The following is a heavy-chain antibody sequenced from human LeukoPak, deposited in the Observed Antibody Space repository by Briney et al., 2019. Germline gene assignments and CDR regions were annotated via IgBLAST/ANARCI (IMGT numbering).Heavy chain of an antibody. CDR3: ARGNPRRLGFGVVIY. CDR2: MNPNSGNT. D-gene: IGHD3-3*01. CDR1: GYTFTSYD. Sequence: GASVKVSCKASGYTFTSYDINWVRQATGQGLGWMGWMNPNSGNTGYAQKFQGRVTMTRNTSISTAYMELSSLRSEDTAVYYCARGNPRRLGFGVVIYWGQGTLVTVSS. J-gene: IGHJ4*02. V-gene: IGHV1-8*01.